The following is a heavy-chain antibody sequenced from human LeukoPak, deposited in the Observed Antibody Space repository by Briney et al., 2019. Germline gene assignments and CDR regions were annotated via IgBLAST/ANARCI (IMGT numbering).Heavy chain of an antibody. CDR2: IYYSGST. D-gene: IGHD5-18*01. Sequence: SETLSLTCTVSGGSISSSSYYWGWIRQPPGKGLEWIGYIYYSGSTYYNPSLKSRVTISVDTSKNQFSLKLSSVTAADTAVYYCARTAMVVDAFDIWGQGTMVTVSS. V-gene: IGHV4-30-4*08. CDR1: GGSISSSSYY. CDR3: ARTAMVVDAFDI. J-gene: IGHJ3*02.